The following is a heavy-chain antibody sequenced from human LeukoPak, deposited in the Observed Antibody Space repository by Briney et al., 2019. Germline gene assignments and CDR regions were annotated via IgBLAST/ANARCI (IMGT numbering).Heavy chain of an antibody. V-gene: IGHV3-74*01. CDR1: GFTFKLYW. CDR3: VRGGPSTWS. Sequence: GGSLRLSCAASGFTFKLYWMHWVRQVPGKRPVWVSRINDDGSDTIYADSVRGRFTISIDDAKNTVYLQMNNLRAEDTAVYYCVRGGPSTWSWGQGTLVTVSS. CDR2: INDDGSDT. D-gene: IGHD2-15*01. J-gene: IGHJ5*02.